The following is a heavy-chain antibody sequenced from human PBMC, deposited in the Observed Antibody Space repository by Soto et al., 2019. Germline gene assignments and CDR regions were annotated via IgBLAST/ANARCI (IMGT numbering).Heavy chain of an antibody. CDR2: INHSGST. Sequence: SETLSLTCAVYGGSFSGYYWSWIRQPPGKGLEWIGEINHSGSTNYNPSLKSRVTISVDTSKNQFSLKLSSVTAADTAVYYCARDHIVATIGVDYYYYGLDVWGQGTTVTVSS. CDR1: GGSFSGYY. CDR3: ARDHIVATIGVDYYYYGLDV. V-gene: IGHV4-34*01. D-gene: IGHD5-12*01. J-gene: IGHJ6*02.